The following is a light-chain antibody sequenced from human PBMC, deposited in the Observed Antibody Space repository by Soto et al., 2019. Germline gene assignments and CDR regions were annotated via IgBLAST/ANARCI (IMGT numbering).Light chain of an antibody. CDR2: DAS. V-gene: IGKV3D-20*02. CDR3: QQFSSSQLT. J-gene: IGKJ4*01. CDR1: QTVRNNY. Sequence: ESVSTRATATMSLSPVERATLSCRASQTVRNNYLAWYQQKPGQAPRLLIYDASSRATGIPDSFSGGGSGKDFPITISRLEAEDFAVYYRQQFSSSQLTFGGGTKVDIK.